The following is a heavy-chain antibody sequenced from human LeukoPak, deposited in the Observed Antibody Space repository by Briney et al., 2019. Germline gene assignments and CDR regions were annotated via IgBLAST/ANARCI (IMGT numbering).Heavy chain of an antibody. D-gene: IGHD2-2*01. CDR2: INPSGGGT. J-gene: IGHJ4*02. V-gene: IGHV1-46*01. Sequence: ASVKVSCKASGYTFTSYYIHWVRQAPGQGLEWMGIINPSGGGTSYAQKFQGRVTMTRDMSTSTVYMELSTLRSEDTAVYYCARADVVIREDIVAVPAATLDNWGQGTLVTVSS. CDR3: ARADVVIREDIVAVPAATLDN. CDR1: GYTFTSYY.